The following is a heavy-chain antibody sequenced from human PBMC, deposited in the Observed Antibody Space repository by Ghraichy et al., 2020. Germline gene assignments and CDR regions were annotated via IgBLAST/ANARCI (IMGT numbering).Heavy chain of an antibody. CDR3: ATTYDSSGYYAFDI. CDR1: GGSISSGGYY. D-gene: IGHD3-22*01. CDR2: IYYSGSA. V-gene: IGHV4-31*03. J-gene: IGHJ3*02. Sequence: SETLSLTCTVSGGSISSGGYYWSWIRQHPGKGLEWIGYIYYSGSAYYNPSLKSRVTISVDTSKNQFSLKLSSVTAADTAVYYCATTYDSSGYYAFDIWGQGTMVTVSS.